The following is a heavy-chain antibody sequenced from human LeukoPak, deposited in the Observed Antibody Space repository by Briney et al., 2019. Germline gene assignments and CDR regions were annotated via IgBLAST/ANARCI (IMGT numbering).Heavy chain of an antibody. J-gene: IGHJ4*02. D-gene: IGHD2-21*02. CDR1: GYTFTGYY. Sequence: GASVKVSCKAPGYTFTGYYIHWVRQAPGQGLEWMGWINPNSGGTNYAQKFQGRVTMTRDTSISTAYMELSSLRSEDTAVYYCARDRGYCGGDCYHYWGQGTLVTVSS. CDR2: INPNSGGT. CDR3: ARDRGYCGGDCYHY. V-gene: IGHV1-2*02.